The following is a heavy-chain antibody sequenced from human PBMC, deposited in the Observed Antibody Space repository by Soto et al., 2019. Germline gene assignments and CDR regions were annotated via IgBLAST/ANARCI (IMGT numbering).Heavy chain of an antibody. CDR3: AGDQGPNYMAV. V-gene: IGHV3-11*01. J-gene: IGHJ6*03. CDR1: GFTFSDSF. CDR2: ISGRDGNI. Sequence: QVQLVESGGGLVKPGGSLRLSCAASGFTFSDSFMSWSRQTPGKGLEWLSYISGRDGNIYYADSVRGLFTISRDNAKNPGYRQMNSPRAEDTAVYYCAGDQGPNYMAVWGKGTTVTVS.